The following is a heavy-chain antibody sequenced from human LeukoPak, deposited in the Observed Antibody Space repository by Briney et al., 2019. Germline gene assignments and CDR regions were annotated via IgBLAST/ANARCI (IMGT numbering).Heavy chain of an antibody. V-gene: IGHV3-7*03. CDR1: GFTFTTYW. CDR2: INQGGTDK. CDR3: VTYSTGLYKGLEF. J-gene: IGHJ4*02. Sequence: GGSLRLSCAASGFTFTTYWMSWIRQAPGKGLEWVANINQGGTDKYYVDSVKGRFTFSRDNAQNSLYLQMSSLRVEDTAVYYCVTYSTGLYKGLEFWGQGTQVTVSS. D-gene: IGHD2-8*02.